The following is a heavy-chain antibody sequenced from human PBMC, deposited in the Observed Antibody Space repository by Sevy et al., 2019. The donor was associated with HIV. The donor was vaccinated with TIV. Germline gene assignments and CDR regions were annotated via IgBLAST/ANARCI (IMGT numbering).Heavy chain of an antibody. D-gene: IGHD1-1*01. CDR2: ISYDGNKK. J-gene: IGHJ4*02. CDR3: ARDGGWYNYAPSDY. CDR1: GFSFSSHG. Sequence: GGSLRLSCAASGFSFSSHGMHWVRQAPGKGLEWQAAISYDGNKKYYADSVKGRFTISRDNSKNTLYLQMNSLRAEDTAVYYCARDGGWYNYAPSDYWGQGTLVTVSS. V-gene: IGHV3-30*03.